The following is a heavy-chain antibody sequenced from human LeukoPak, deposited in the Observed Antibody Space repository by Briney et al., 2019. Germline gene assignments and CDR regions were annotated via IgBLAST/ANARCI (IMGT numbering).Heavy chain of an antibody. CDR1: GYTFTSYG. Sequence: ASVKVSCKASGYTFTSYGISWVRQAPGQGLEWMGWISAYNGNTNYAQKLQGRVTMTTDTSTSTAYVELRSLRSDDTAVYYCARDQYYYDSSGYLYYFDYWGQGTLVTVSS. D-gene: IGHD3-22*01. J-gene: IGHJ4*02. V-gene: IGHV1-18*01. CDR3: ARDQYYYDSSGYLYYFDY. CDR2: ISAYNGNT.